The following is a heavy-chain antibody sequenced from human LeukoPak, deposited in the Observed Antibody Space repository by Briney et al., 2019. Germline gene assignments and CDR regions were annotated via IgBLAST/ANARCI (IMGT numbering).Heavy chain of an antibody. J-gene: IGHJ4*02. D-gene: IGHD6-13*01. CDR2: ISAYTGNT. CDR1: GYTFSAYG. CDR3: ARDSHIAGVAYYFDY. V-gene: IGHV1-18*01. Sequence: ASVKVSCKASGYTFSAYGISWVRQAPGQGLEWMGYISAYTGNTSYAQNLQGRLTMTTDTSTSTAYMELRSLRSVDTAFYYCARDSHIAGVAYYFDYWGQGTLVTVSS.